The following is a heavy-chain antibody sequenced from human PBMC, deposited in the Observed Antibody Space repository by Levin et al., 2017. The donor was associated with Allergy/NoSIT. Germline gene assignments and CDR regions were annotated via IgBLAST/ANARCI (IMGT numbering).Heavy chain of an antibody. V-gene: IGHV3-7*04. Sequence: GGSLRLSCAASGFTFSNYWMSWVRQAPGKGLEWVANIKQDGSEKYYVDSVKGRFTISRDNTKNSLYLQMDSLRAEDTALYYCARDPYGGSDYWGQGTLVTVSS. J-gene: IGHJ4*02. CDR3: ARDPYGGSDY. D-gene: IGHD2-15*01. CDR1: GFTFSNYW. CDR2: IKQDGSEK.